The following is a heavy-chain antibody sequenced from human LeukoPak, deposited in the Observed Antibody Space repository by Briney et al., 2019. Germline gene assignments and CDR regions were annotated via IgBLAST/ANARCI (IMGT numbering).Heavy chain of an antibody. CDR3: ARGTHIAVAGGYYFDY. CDR2: IHHSGST. D-gene: IGHD6-19*01. J-gene: IGHJ4*02. CDR1: GGSFSGYF. V-gene: IGHV4-34*01. Sequence: SETLSLTCAVYGGSFSGYFWNWIRQPPGKGLEWIGEIHHSGSTNHNPSLKSRVTISVVPSQNQFSLRLTSVTAADTAVYYCARGTHIAVAGGYYFDYWGQGTLVTVSS.